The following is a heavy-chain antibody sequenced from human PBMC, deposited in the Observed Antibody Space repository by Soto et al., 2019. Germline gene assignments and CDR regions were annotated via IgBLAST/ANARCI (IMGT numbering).Heavy chain of an antibody. D-gene: IGHD2-15*01. V-gene: IGHV3-74*01. CDR3: TRRLSVVGTSSFDY. CDR2: INTDGSST. CDR1: GFTISSYW. J-gene: IGHJ4*02. Sequence: EVQLVESGGGLVQPGGSLRLSCAASGFTISSYWMHWVRQAPGKGLVWVSRINTDGSSTSYADSVKGRCTTSRDNAKNTLYLQMNSLRAEDTAVYYCTRRLSVVGTSSFDYWGQGTLVTVSS.